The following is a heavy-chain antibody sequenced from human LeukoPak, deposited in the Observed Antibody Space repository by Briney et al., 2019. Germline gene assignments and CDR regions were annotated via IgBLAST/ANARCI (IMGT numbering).Heavy chain of an antibody. V-gene: IGHV3-74*01. CDR3: TRELSGSSSRHFDY. J-gene: IGHJ4*02. CDR1: GFTFSNYW. CDR2: INTDGNIT. D-gene: IGHD6-13*01. Sequence: GSLRLSCAASGFTFSNYWMHWVRQAPGKGPVWVSRINTDGNITTYADSMKGRFTISRDSAKNALYLQMNSLRAEDTAVYYCTRELSGSSSRHFDYWGQGTLVTVSS.